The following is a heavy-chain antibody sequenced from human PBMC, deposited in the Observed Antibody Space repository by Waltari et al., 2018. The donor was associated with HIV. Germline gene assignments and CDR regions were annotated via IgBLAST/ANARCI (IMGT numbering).Heavy chain of an antibody. D-gene: IGHD6-6*01. CDR2: VYYGGGT. Sequence: QVQLQESGPGLLKPSETLSLTCTVSNASIQVTSWTWIRQPPGKGLEWIGYVYYGGGTSYNPSLHNRVTISQDTSKNHFSLKLTSVTAADTAVYYCARSWRMSTRPHYFYGMDVWGQGTTVTVSS. V-gene: IGHV4-59*01. J-gene: IGHJ6*02. CDR3: ARSWRMSTRPHYFYGMDV. CDR1: NASIQVTS.